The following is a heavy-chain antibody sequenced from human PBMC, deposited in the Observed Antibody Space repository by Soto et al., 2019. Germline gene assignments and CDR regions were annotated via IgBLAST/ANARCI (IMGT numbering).Heavy chain of an antibody. J-gene: IGHJ4*02. V-gene: IGHV3-21*01. D-gene: IGHD6-19*01. CDR2: ISSSSSYI. CDR3: ARVVSYSSGWYPADY. Sequence: PGGSLRLSCAASGFTFSSYSMNWVRQAPVKGLEWVSSISSSSSYIYYADSVKGRFTISRDNAKNSLYLQMNSLRAEDTAVYYCARVVSYSSGWYPADYWGQGTLVTVSS. CDR1: GFTFSSYS.